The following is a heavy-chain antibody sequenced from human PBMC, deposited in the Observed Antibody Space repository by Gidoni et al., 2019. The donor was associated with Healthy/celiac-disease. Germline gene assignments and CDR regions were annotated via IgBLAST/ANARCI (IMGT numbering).Heavy chain of an antibody. D-gene: IGHD2-8*02. CDR1: GYTFTSYG. J-gene: IGHJ5*02. V-gene: IGHV1-18*01. Sequence: QVQLVQSGAEVKKPGASVKVTCKASGYTFTSYGISWVRQAPGHGLEWMGWISAYNGNTNYAQKLQGRVTMTTDTSTSTAYMELRSLRSDDPAVYYCARAQGYCTGGVCQNWFDPWGQGTLVTVSS. CDR2: ISAYNGNT. CDR3: ARAQGYCTGGVCQNWFDP.